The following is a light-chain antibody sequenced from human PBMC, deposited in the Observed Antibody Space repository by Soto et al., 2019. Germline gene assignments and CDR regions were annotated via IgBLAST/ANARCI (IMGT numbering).Light chain of an antibody. Sequence: QSALTQPASVSGSPRQSITISCSGTTSDVGGYDVVSWYQQHPGKAPKLMIFEVNQRPSGVSDRFSGSKSGNTASLTISGLQAGDEADYYCCSFAGSSTFWVFGGGTKLTVL. CDR2: EVN. CDR1: TSDVGGYDV. J-gene: IGLJ3*02. CDR3: CSFAGSSTFWV. V-gene: IGLV2-23*02.